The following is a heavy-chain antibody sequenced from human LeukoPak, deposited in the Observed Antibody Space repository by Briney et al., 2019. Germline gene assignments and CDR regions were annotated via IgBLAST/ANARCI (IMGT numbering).Heavy chain of an antibody. CDR1: GFTLSSYY. V-gene: IGHV3-53*01. J-gene: IGHJ6*03. CDR3: ARGRVEPGYYERDYYDMDV. CDR2: IYTGGGR. D-gene: IGHD3-22*01. Sequence: PGGSLRLSCAASGFTLSSYYMNWVRQAPGKDLEWVSVIYTGGGRYYPDSVRGRFTISRDTSKNMVFLQMNSLRVEDTAVYYCARGRVEPGYYERDYYDMDVWGKGTTVTVSS.